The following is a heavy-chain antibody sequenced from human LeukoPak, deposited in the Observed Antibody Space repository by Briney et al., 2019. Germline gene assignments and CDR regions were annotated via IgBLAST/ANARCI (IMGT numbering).Heavy chain of an antibody. CDR3: AREGKNHSVVALGPYYFDY. CDR1: GGSFSSYA. J-gene: IGHJ4*02. Sequence: ASVKVSCKASGGSFSSYAFSWVRQAPGQGLEWMGGIIPIFGTANYAQKFQGRVTITADESTSTAYMELSSLRSEGTAVYYCAREGKNHSVVALGPYYFDYWGQGTLVTVSS. CDR2: IIPIFGTA. V-gene: IGHV1-69*01. D-gene: IGHD5-12*01.